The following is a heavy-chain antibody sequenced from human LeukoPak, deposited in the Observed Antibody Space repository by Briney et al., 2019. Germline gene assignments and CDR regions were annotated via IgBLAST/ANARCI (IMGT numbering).Heavy chain of an antibody. CDR3: ARHPFGRYDY. CDR2: IYYSGST. V-gene: IGHV4-39*01. D-gene: IGHD3-10*01. Sequence: SETLSLTCTVSGDSISNNNYYWGWIRQPPGKGLEWIGSIYYSGSTYYNPSLKSRVTISIDTSKNQFSLKLSSVTAADTAVYYCARHPFGRYDYWGQGTLVTVSS. J-gene: IGHJ4*02. CDR1: GDSISNNNYY.